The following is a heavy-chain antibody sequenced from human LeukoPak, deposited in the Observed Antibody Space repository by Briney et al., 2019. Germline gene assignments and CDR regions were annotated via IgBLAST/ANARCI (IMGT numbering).Heavy chain of an antibody. CDR2: INSDGTIT. CDR3: ARDRGSSWPFDY. Sequence: GGSLRLSCAASGFTFSNHWMHWVRQAPGKGLVWVSRINSDGTITNYADSVKGRFTVSRDNAKNTLYLQINNLRVEDTAVYYCARDRGSSWPFDYWGQGTLVTVSS. J-gene: IGHJ4*02. D-gene: IGHD6-13*01. CDR1: GFTFSNHW. V-gene: IGHV3-74*01.